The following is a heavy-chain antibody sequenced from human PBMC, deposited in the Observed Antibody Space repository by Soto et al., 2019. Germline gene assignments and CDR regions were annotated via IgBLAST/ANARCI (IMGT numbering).Heavy chain of an antibody. CDR3: AKADSNTVRFYYYYYMDV. D-gene: IGHD4-17*01. CDR2: ISGSGGST. V-gene: IGHV3-23*01. J-gene: IGHJ6*03. CDR1: GFTFSSYA. Sequence: GGSLRLSCAASGFTFSSYAMSWVRQAPGKGLEWVSAISGSGGSTYYADSVKGRFTISRDNSKNTLFLQMNSLRAEDTAVYYCAKADSNTVRFYYYYYMDVWGKGTTVTVSS.